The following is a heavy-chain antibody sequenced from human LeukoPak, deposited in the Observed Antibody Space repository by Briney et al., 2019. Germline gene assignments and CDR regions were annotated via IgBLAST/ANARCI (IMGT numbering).Heavy chain of an antibody. J-gene: IGHJ3*02. CDR3: AKVVAARLDAFDI. D-gene: IGHD2-15*01. CDR2: ISGSGGST. Sequence: GGSLRLSCAASGFTFSSYAMSWVRQAPGKGLEWVSAISGSGGSTFYADSVKGRFTISRDNSKNTLYLQMNSLRAEDTAVYYCAKVVAARLDAFDIWGQGTMVTVSS. CDR1: GFTFSSYA. V-gene: IGHV3-23*01.